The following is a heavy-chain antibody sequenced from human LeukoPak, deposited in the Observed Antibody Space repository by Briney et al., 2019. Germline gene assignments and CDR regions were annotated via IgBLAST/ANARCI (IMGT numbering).Heavy chain of an antibody. Sequence: SETLSLTCSVSGDSITGYYWSWIRQPPGKGLEWIGEINHSGSTNYNPSLKSRVTISVDTSKNQFSLKLSSVTAADTAVYYCARGRGDGGKDFDYWGQGTLVTVSS. D-gene: IGHD4-23*01. CDR2: INHSGST. J-gene: IGHJ4*02. CDR1: GDSITGYY. V-gene: IGHV4-34*01. CDR3: ARGRGDGGKDFDY.